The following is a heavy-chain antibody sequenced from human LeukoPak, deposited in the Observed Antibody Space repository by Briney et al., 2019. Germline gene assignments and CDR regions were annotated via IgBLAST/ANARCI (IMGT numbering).Heavy chain of an antibody. D-gene: IGHD6-19*01. CDR2: MNPNSGNT. J-gene: IGHJ4*02. Sequence: ASVKVSCKASGYTFTSYDINWVRQATGQGLEWMGWMNPNSGNTGYAQKFQGRVTMTRNTSISTAYMELSSLRSEDTAVYYCARDGYSSGPSDYWGQGTLVTVSS. CDR3: ARDGYSSGPSDY. CDR1: GYTFTSYD. V-gene: IGHV1-8*01.